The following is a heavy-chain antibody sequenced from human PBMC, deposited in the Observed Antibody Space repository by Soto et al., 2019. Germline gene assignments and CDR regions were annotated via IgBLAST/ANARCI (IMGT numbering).Heavy chain of an antibody. CDR2: ITANGRSA. CDR3: VTLLQYAYAFDI. V-gene: IGHV3-74*01. Sequence: EVQLVESRGDVVQPGGSLRLSCAASGFIFRRYWMHWVRQAPGKGLEWVSRITANGRSASYADSVKGRFTIFRDNAKNMMYLQMNSLRSEDTAVYYCVTLLQYAYAFDIWGQGTVVTVSS. D-gene: IGHD3-16*01. CDR1: GFIFRRYW. J-gene: IGHJ3*02.